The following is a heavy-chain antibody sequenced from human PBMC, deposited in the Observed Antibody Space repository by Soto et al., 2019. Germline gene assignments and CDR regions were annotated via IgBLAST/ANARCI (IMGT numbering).Heavy chain of an antibody. CDR1: GYTFTSY. D-gene: IGHD2-15*01. CDR3: ARVYCSGGSCYGIGY. CDR2: INPGGGT. J-gene: IGHJ4*02. Sequence: ASVKVSCKASGYTFTSYVHCVRQAPGQGLEWMGIINPGGGTSYAQKFQGRVTMTRDTSTSTVYMELSSLRSEDTAVYYCARVYCSGGSCYGIGYWGQGTLVTVSS. V-gene: IGHV1-46*01.